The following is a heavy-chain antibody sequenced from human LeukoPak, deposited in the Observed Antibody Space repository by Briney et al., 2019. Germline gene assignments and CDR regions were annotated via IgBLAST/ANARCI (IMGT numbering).Heavy chain of an antibody. Sequence: PSETLSLTCTVSGGSVRSDSYYWSWIRQPPGKGLEWIVYVYYSGSTNYNPSLKSRVTISVDTSKNQFSLKLRSVTAADTAVYYCVREAATDYYDSSGYYRQTEVFDAWGQGTMVTVSS. CDR1: GGSVRSDSYY. J-gene: IGHJ3*01. CDR2: VYYSGST. V-gene: IGHV4-61*01. D-gene: IGHD3-22*01. CDR3: VREAATDYYDSSGYYRQTEVFDA.